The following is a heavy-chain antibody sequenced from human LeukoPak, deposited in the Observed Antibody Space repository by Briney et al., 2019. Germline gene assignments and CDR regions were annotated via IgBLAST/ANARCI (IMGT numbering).Heavy chain of an antibody. CDR2: INHSGTT. Sequence: GSLRLSCAASGFTFSDYYMSWIRQAPGKGLEWIGEINHSGTTNYNPSLKSRVTISVDTSKNQFSLKLSSVTAADTAVYYCARGRRDGYKTIDYWGQGTLVTVSS. CDR3: ARGRRDGYKTIDY. D-gene: IGHD5-24*01. CDR1: GFTFSDYY. J-gene: IGHJ4*02. V-gene: IGHV4-34*01.